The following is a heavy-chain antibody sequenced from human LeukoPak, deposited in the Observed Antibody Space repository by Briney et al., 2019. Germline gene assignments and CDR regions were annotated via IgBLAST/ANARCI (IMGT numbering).Heavy chain of an antibody. CDR1: GGAFNTYY. CDR2: FSQDGDT. CDR3: ARGPVALPNDRLSLFFDF. Sequence: PSETLSLTCAVYGGAFNTYYGTWIRQSPDNGWECIGEFSQDGDTNVNPSLRSRVAMSVDASKNQFSLKLTSVTAADTAVYFCARGPVALPNDRLSLFFDFWGQGNLVTVSS. D-gene: IGHD2-8*01. J-gene: IGHJ4*02. V-gene: IGHV4-34*01.